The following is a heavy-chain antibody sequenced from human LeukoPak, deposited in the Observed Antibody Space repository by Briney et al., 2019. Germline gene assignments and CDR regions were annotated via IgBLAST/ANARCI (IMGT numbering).Heavy chain of an antibody. CDR3: AKLGKTENHYGSGRFSYYYYMDV. CDR2: IFSSTNYI. J-gene: IGHJ6*03. CDR1: GFTFSNYN. Sequence: PGGSLRPSCAASGFTFSNYNMNWVRQPPGKGLEWVSSIFSSTNYIYYANSVKGRFTISRDNSKNTLYLQMNSLRAEDTAVYYCAKLGKTENHYGSGRFSYYYYMDVWGKGTTVTISS. V-gene: IGHV3-21*01. D-gene: IGHD3-10*01.